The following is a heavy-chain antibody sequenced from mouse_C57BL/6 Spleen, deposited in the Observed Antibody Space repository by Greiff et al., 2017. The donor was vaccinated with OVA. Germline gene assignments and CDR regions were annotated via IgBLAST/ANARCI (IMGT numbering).Heavy chain of an antibody. CDR1: GYTFTSYW. CDR2: IDPSDSYT. J-gene: IGHJ4*01. CDR3: ARGKEELMDY. V-gene: IGHV1-69*01. Sequence: QVQLQQPGAELVMPGASVKLSCKASGYTFTSYWMHWVKQRPGQGLEWIGEIDPSDSYTNYNQKFKGKSTLTVDKSSSTAYMQLSSLTSEDSAVYYCARGKEELMDYWGQGTSVTVSS.